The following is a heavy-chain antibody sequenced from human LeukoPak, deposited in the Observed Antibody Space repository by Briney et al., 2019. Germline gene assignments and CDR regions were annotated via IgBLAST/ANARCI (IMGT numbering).Heavy chain of an antibody. CDR1: GYTFTSYD. J-gene: IGHJ5*02. CDR2: MNANSGNT. CDR3: ARGLDYYDSSGP. D-gene: IGHD3-22*01. Sequence: GASVKVSCKASGYTFTSYDINWVRQATGQGLEWMGWMNANSGNTGYAQKFQGRVTITRNTSISTAYMELSSLRSEDTAVYYCARGLDYYDSSGPWGQGTLVTVSS. V-gene: IGHV1-8*03.